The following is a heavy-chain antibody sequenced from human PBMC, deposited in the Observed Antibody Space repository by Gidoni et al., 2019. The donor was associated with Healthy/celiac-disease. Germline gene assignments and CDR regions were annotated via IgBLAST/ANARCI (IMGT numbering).Heavy chain of an antibody. CDR1: GYSFTSSY. D-gene: IGHD4-17*01. CDR3: ARAYGGNVHVLYYGMDV. J-gene: IGHJ6*02. CDR2: INPSGGST. V-gene: IGHV1-46*01. Sequence: QLQLVQSWAEVKKPGASVKVSCKASGYSFTSSYMHWVRQAPGQGLEWMGMINPSGGSTSYAQKFQGRVTMTRDTSTSTVYMELSSLRSEDTAVYYCARAYGGNVHVLYYGMDVWGQGTTVTVSS.